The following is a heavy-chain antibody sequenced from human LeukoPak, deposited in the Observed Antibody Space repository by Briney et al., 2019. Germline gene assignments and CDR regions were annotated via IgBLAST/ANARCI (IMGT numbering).Heavy chain of an antibody. CDR1: GFTFSSYS. CDR3: ARGLIAVAGTSFDY. J-gene: IGHJ4*02. D-gene: IGHD6-19*01. V-gene: IGHV3-21*01. Sequence: GGSLRLSCAASGFTFSSYSMNWVRQAPGKGLEWVSSISSSSSYIYYADSVKGRFTIPRDNAKNSLYLQMNSLRAEDTAVYYCARGLIAVAGTSFDYWGQGTLVTVSS. CDR2: ISSSSSYI.